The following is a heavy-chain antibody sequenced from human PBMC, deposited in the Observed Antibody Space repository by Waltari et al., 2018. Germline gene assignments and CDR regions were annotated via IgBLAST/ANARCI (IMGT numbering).Heavy chain of an antibody. CDR1: GFTFSSYW. J-gene: IGHJ5*01. D-gene: IGHD4-17*01. CDR3: ARDQMVTVTDDNWFDS. Sequence: EVHLVESGGGLVQPGGSLRLSCAASGFTFSSYWMSWVRQAPGKGLEWVANINQDGNKLYYVDSVEGRFTISRDNAKNSLYLQMNSLRAEDTAVYYCARDQMVTVTDDNWFDSWGQGNLSPSPQ. CDR2: INQDGNKL. V-gene: IGHV3-7*01.